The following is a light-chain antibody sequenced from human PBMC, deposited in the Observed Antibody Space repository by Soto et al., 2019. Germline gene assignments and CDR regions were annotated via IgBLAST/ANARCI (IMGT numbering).Light chain of an antibody. V-gene: IGKV1-13*02. CDR3: QQFNSYPIT. CDR2: DAS. CDR1: QGISSA. Sequence: GDRVTITCRASQGISSALAWYQQKPGKAPKLLIYDASSLESGVPSRFSGSGSGTDVTLTISSLQPEDFATYYCQQFNSYPITFGQGTRLEIK. J-gene: IGKJ5*01.